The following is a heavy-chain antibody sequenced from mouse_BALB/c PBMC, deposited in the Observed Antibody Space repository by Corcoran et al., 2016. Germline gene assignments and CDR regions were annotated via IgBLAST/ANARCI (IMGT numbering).Heavy chain of an antibody. D-gene: IGHD2-1*01. CDR2: IYPYNDGI. V-gene: IGHV1S136*01. J-gene: IGHJ2*01. CDR3: AREVPGGNPFDY. CDR1: GYTFTSYV. Sequence: EHQLQQSGPELVKPGASVKMSCKASGYTFTSYVIHWVKQKPGQGLEWIGYIYPYNDGIKYNEKFKGKATLTSDKSSSTAYMGLNSLTSEDSAVYYCAREVPGGNPFDYWGQGTTLAVSS.